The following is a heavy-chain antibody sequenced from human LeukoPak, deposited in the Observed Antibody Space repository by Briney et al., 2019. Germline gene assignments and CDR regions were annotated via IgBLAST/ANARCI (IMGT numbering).Heavy chain of an antibody. Sequence: ASVKVSCKASGYTFTDYYMHWVRQAPGQGLEWMGWINPNSGGTNYAQKFQGRVTMTRDTSINTAYMELRRLRSDDTAVYYCVRPPPLIAAAGTYNWFDSWGQGTLVTVSS. CDR2: INPNSGGT. D-gene: IGHD6-13*01. CDR1: GYTFTDYY. V-gene: IGHV1-2*02. J-gene: IGHJ5*01. CDR3: VRPPPLIAAAGTYNWFDS.